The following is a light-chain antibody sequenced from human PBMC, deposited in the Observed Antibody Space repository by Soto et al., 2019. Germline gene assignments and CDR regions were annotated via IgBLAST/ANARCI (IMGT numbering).Light chain of an antibody. Sequence: QSALTQPASVSGSPGQSITISCTGTSSDVGGYNYVSWYQQHPGKAPKLIIYDVSNRPSGISNRFSGSKSGITASLTISGLQAEDEADYYCSSYTSISTPYVFGTGTKLTVL. CDR2: DVS. CDR3: SSYTSISTPYV. J-gene: IGLJ1*01. CDR1: SSDVGGYNY. V-gene: IGLV2-14*01.